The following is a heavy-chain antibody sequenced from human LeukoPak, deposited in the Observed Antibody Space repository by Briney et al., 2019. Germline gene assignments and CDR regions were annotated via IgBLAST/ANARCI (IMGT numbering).Heavy chain of an antibody. CDR1: GFTVSSNY. D-gene: IGHD5-18*01. J-gene: IGHJ6*03. Sequence: GGSLRLSCAASGFTVSSNYMSWVRQAPGKGLEWVSVIYSGGSTYYADSVKGRFTISRDNSKNTLYLQMNSLRAEDTAVYYCAREARYNYGLYYYYYMDVWGKGTTVTVSS. CDR2: IYSGGST. CDR3: AREARYNYGLYYYYYMDV. V-gene: IGHV3-66*01.